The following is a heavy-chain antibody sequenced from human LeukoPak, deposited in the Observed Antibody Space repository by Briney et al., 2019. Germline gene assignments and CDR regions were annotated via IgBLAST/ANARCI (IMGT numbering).Heavy chain of an antibody. D-gene: IGHD6-6*01. CDR1: GGSISSSSYY. CDR3: ARHRREYSSSWSY. V-gene: IGHV4-39*01. CDR2: IYYSGST. Sequence: SETLSLTCTVSGGSISSSSYYWGWIRQPPGKGLEWIGSIYYSGSTYYNPSLRSRVTISVDTSKNQFSLKLSSVTAADTAVYYCARHRREYSSSWSYWGQGTLVTVSS. J-gene: IGHJ4*02.